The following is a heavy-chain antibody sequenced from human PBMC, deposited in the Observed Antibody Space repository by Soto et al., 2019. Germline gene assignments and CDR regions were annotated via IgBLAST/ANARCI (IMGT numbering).Heavy chain of an antibody. J-gene: IGHJ2*01. V-gene: IGHV4-30-4*01. CDR1: GDPISGGDYH. CDR3: ARGSAAKRYFDL. CDR2: IFPSGAT. Sequence: QVQLQESGPGLVKPSQTLSLMCTVSGDPISGGDYHWSWIRQPPGKGLAWIGYIFPSGATHYTSSLVSRITMSLETSKSHFSLKLTSMTAADTAVYFCARGSAAKRYFDLWGRGTLVTVSS. D-gene: IGHD5-18*01.